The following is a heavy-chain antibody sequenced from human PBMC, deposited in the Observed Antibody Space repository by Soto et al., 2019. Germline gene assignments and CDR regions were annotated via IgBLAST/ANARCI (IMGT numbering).Heavy chain of an antibody. CDR3: VDGMSGWHF. V-gene: IGHV1-18*04. Sequence: ASVKVSFKACCHTFTDYCINWVRQAPGQGLEWMGWISAHNGRTDNAQKFQGRVTMTTDTSTSTAYMELRAEDTAVYYCVDGMSGWHFWGQGTLVTVSS. J-gene: IGHJ4*02. CDR2: ISAHNGRT. D-gene: IGHD6-19*01. CDR1: CHTFTDYC.